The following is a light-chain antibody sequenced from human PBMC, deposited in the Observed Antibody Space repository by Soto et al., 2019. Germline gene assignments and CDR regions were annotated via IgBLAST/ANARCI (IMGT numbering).Light chain of an antibody. CDR3: QQCFSIPPT. Sequence: DIQMTQSPSSLSASVGDRVTITCRASHRIDNYLSWYQQKPGKAPKLLIYAASNLQRGVSSRFSGSGSGTDFTLTIDSLQPDDFAIYYCQQCFSIPPTFGHGTKVETK. CDR1: HRIDNY. J-gene: IGKJ1*01. V-gene: IGKV1-39*01. CDR2: AAS.